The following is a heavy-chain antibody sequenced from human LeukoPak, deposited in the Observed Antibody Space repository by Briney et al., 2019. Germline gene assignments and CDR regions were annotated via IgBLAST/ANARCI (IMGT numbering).Heavy chain of an antibody. CDR1: GGSISSYY. Sequence: PSETLSLTCTVSGGSISSYYWSWIRQPPGKGLEWNGYIYYSGSTNYNPSLKSRVTISVDTSKNQFSLKLSSVTAADTAVYYCAREGYCSSTSCPAYYYSYMDVWGKGTTVTVSS. CDR3: AREGYCSSTSCPAYYYSYMDV. CDR2: IYYSGST. J-gene: IGHJ6*03. D-gene: IGHD2-2*01. V-gene: IGHV4-59*12.